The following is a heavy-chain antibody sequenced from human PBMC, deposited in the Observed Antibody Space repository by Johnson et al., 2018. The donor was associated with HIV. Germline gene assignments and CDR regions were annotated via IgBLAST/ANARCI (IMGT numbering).Heavy chain of an antibody. Sequence: HVQLVESGGGLVKPGGSLRLSCAASGFTFSSYTMHWVRQAPGKGLEWVAVISYDGSEKLFADSVKGRFTISRDSSKNTLYLQMNSLRAEDTAVYYCAKDSTYYGGSSGAFDIWGQGTMVTVSS. J-gene: IGHJ3*02. V-gene: IGHV3-30*04. CDR3: AKDSTYYGGSSGAFDI. D-gene: IGHD3-10*01. CDR2: ISYDGSEK. CDR1: GFTFSSYT.